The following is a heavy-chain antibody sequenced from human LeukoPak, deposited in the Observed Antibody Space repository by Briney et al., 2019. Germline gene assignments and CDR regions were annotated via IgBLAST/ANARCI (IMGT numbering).Heavy chain of an antibody. CDR3: ARSQGGVVFDY. V-gene: IGHV3-74*01. J-gene: IGHJ4*02. CDR2: INRDGSTT. CDR1: GFTFSDYW. Sequence: PGGSLRLSCAPSGFTFSDYWMHWVPQAPGKGLVWVSRINRDGSTTNYADSVKGRFTISRDNAKNTLYLQMNSLRAEGTAVYYCARSQGGVVFDYWGQGTLVTVSS. D-gene: IGHD3-3*01.